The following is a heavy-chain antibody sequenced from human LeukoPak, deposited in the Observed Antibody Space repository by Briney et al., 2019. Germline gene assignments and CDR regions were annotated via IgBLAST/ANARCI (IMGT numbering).Heavy chain of an antibody. Sequence: SETLSLTCAVSGYPISNGYYWGWIRQPPGKGLEWIGTTYHSGSTNYNPSLKSRITISVDTSKNQFSLLLSYVTAADTAVYYCATSHTVTTGRSWSNWGQGTLVTVSS. CDR1: GYPISNGYY. CDR2: TYHSGST. D-gene: IGHD4-17*01. V-gene: IGHV4-38-2*01. J-gene: IGHJ4*02. CDR3: ATSHTVTTGRSWSN.